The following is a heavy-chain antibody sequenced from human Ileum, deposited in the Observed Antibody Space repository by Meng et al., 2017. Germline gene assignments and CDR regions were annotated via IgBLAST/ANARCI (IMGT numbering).Heavy chain of an antibody. Sequence: GESLKISCAASGFSFSNYAMIWARQTPGKGLEWVSGISTNGDSTYYADSVKGRFTISRDNSKKTLSLQMNSMRAEDTAKYYCAKDFKGVLHEAFDHCGQGTMVTVSS. CDR1: GFSFSNYA. CDR3: AKDFKGVLHEAFDH. D-gene: IGHD3-10*01. V-gene: IGHV3-23*01. J-gene: IGHJ3*01. CDR2: ISTNGDST.